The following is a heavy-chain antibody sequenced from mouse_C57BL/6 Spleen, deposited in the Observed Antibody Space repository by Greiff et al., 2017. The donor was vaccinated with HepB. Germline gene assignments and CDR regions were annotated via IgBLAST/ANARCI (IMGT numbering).Heavy chain of an antibody. CDR2: INPGSGGT. D-gene: IGHD1-1*01. V-gene: IGHV1-54*01. Sequence: VQLQQSGAELVRPGNSVKVSCKASGYAFTNYLIEWVKQRPGQGLEWIGVINPGSGGTNYNEKFKGKATLTADKYSSTAYMQLSSLTSEDSAVYFCARSGSGSAFDYWGQGTTLTVSS. J-gene: IGHJ2*01. CDR3: ARSGSGSAFDY. CDR1: GYAFTNYL.